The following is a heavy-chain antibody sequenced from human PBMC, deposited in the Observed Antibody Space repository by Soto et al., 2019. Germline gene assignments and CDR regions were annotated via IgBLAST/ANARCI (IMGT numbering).Heavy chain of an antibody. V-gene: IGHV3-23*01. CDR2: ITGSGGLT. Sequence: EVQLLESGGALVQPGGSLRLSCAVSGVTFSKYAMSWVRQPPGKGPEWVASITGSGGLTYYADSVKGRFTISRDNFKNVLFLQMNRLSDEDTATYYCSKGDYGGNSPYWYFDLWGRGTLVIVSS. J-gene: IGHJ2*01. CDR3: SKGDYGGNSPYWYFDL. CDR1: GVTFSKYA. D-gene: IGHD4-17*01.